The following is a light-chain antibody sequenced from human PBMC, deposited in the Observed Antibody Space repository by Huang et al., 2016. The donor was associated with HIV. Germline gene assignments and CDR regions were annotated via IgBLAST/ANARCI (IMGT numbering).Light chain of an antibody. J-gene: IGKJ1*01. V-gene: IGKV3-15*01. CDR1: QSFNSN. CDR2: GAS. Sequence: IVMTQSPVTLSVSPGERAALSCRAGQSFNSNLAWYQQKPGQAPSLLSYGASTRATGVPARFSGSGSGTEFTLTISNLQSDDFAVYYCQQYDYWPPVTFGQGTKV. CDR3: QQYDYWPPVT.